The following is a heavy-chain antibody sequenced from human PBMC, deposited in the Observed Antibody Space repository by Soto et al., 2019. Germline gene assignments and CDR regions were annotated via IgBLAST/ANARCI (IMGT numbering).Heavy chain of an antibody. CDR1: GFTVSSNY. J-gene: IGHJ6*02. CDR2: IYSGGST. Sequence: GGSLRLSCAASGFTVSSNYMSWVRQAPGKGLEWVSVIYSGGSTYYADSVKGRFTISRDNSKNTLYLQMKSLRAEDTAVYYCARDSSSSVVPYGMDVWGQGTTVTVSS. V-gene: IGHV3-53*01. D-gene: IGHD6-6*01. CDR3: ARDSSSSVVPYGMDV.